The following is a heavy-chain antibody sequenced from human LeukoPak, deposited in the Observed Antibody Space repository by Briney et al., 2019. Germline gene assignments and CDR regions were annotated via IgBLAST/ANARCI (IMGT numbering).Heavy chain of an antibody. CDR3: ARPTRVVILLDAFDI. Sequence: ASVKVSCKASGYTFTGYYMHWVRQAPGQGLEWMGWINPNSGGTNYAQKFQGRVTMTRDTSISTAYMELSRLRSDDTAVYYCARPTRVVILLDAFDIWGQGTMVTVSS. V-gene: IGHV1-2*02. D-gene: IGHD3-3*01. CDR2: INPNSGGT. J-gene: IGHJ3*02. CDR1: GYTFTGYY.